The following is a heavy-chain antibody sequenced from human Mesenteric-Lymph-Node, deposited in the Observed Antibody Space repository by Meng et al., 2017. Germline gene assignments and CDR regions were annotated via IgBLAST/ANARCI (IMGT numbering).Heavy chain of an antibody. D-gene: IGHD4-17*01. V-gene: IGHV4-30-4*01. CDR2: IYYSGST. CDR1: GGSISSGTYY. CDR3: ARDRKHYGERGWFDP. Sequence: QLSLQESGQGLLEPSETLSFTCTVSGGSISSGTYYWSWIRQPPGKGLEWIGYIYYSGSTYSNASLKSRVTISIDRSKNQFSLKLSSVTAADTAVYYCARDRKHYGERGWFDPWGQGTLVTVSS. J-gene: IGHJ5*02.